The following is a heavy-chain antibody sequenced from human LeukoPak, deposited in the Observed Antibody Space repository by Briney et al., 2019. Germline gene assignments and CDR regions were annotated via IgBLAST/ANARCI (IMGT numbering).Heavy chain of an antibody. V-gene: IGHV3-7*03. CDR2: INQDGSVK. CDR1: GFSFSNYW. J-gene: IGHJ4*02. D-gene: IGHD6-19*01. Sequence: GGALRLSCAASGFSFSNYWMNWVRQVPGKGLEWVGNINQDGSVKYYVDSVKGRFTISRDNSKNTVYLQMTSLSTEDTAVYYCAKTTTGYSSGRYPGWPVDYWGQGTLVTVSS. CDR3: AKTTTGYSSGRYPGWPVDY.